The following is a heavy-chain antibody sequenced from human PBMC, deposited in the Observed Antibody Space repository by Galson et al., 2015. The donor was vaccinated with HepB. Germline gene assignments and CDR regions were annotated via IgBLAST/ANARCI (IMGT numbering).Heavy chain of an antibody. D-gene: IGHD4-17*01. CDR3: AADGGSRIDYGDYMAYYNFFYMDV. J-gene: IGHJ6*03. CDR1: GATFGSYA. V-gene: IGHV1-69*13. CDR2: VIPMFDTT. Sequence: SVKVSCKASGATFGSYAFSWVRQAPGQGLEWMGGVIPMFDTTHYAQKFQDRVTISADESTSSAYLELRGLRSEDTAVYYCAADGGSRIDYGDYMAYYNFFYMDVWGKGTTVIVSS.